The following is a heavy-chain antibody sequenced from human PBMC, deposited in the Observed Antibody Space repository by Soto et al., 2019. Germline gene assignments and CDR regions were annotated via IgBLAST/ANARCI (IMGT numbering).Heavy chain of an antibody. CDR2: IIPIFGTA. J-gene: IGHJ6*02. D-gene: IGHD3-3*01. CDR3: ARYDFWSGYAAMRSYYYYGMDV. V-gene: IGHV1-69*06. CDR1: GGTFSSYA. Sequence: GASVKVSCKASGGTFSSYAISWVRQAPGQGLEWMGGIIPIFGTANYAQKFQGRVTITADKSTSTAYMELSSLRSEDTDVYYCARYDFWSGYAAMRSYYYYGMDVWGQGTTVTVSS.